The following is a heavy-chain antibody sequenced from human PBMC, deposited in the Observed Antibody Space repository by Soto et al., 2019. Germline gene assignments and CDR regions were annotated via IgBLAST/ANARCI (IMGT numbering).Heavy chain of an antibody. CDR1: GGSISSGGYY. D-gene: IGHD3-10*01. V-gene: IGHV4-31*03. J-gene: IGHJ6*02. Sequence: SETLSLTCTVSGGSISSGGYYWSWIRQHPGKGLEWIGYIYYSGSTYYNPSLKSRVTISVDTSKNQFSLKLSSVTAADTAVYYCAREVVTMVRGANYYYGMDVWGQGTTVTVSS. CDR2: IYYSGST. CDR3: AREVVTMVRGANYYYGMDV.